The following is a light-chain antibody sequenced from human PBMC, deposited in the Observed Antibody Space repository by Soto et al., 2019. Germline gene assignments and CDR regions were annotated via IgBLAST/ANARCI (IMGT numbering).Light chain of an antibody. CDR3: CSYAGSYTVV. Sequence: QSALTQPRSVSGSPGQSVTISCTGTSSDVGGYNYVSWYQQHPGKAPKLMIYDVSKRRSGVPDRFSGSKSGNTASLTISGLQAEDEADYYCCSYAGSYTVVFGRGTKVTVL. J-gene: IGLJ2*01. V-gene: IGLV2-11*01. CDR1: SSDVGGYNY. CDR2: DVS.